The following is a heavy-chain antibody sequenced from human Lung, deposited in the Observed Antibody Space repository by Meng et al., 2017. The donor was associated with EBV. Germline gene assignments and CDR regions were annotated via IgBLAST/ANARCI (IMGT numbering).Heavy chain of an antibody. CDR3: ARVEVGITSGDY. CDR2: ISAYNGNT. CDR1: GYTFTNYG. Sequence: QDQLVQSGGEVKKPGALVKVSCKASGYTFTNYGITWVRQAPGQGLEWMGWISAYNGNTNYAQTLQGRVTMTTDTSTSTAYMELGSLRSDDTAVYYCARVEVGITSGDYWGQGTLVTVSS. D-gene: IGHD1-26*01. J-gene: IGHJ4*02. V-gene: IGHV1-18*01.